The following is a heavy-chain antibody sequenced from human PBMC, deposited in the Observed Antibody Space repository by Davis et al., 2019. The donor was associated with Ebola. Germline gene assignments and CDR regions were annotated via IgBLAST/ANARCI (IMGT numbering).Heavy chain of an antibody. CDR2: VHYSGTT. J-gene: IGHJ4*02. CDR3: ARQGYSYGYSYFDY. D-gene: IGHD5-18*01. Sequence: MPSETLSLTCTVSGDSISASNYYWGWIRQPPGKGLECIGCVHYSGTTYYNPSLKSRVTMSVDTSQNQFSLKLSSVTAADTAVYYCARQGYSYGYSYFDYWGQGTLVTVSS. CDR1: GDSISASNYY. V-gene: IGHV4-39*01.